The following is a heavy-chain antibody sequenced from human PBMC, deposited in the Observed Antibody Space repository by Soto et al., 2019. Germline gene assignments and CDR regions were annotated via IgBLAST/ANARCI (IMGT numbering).Heavy chain of an antibody. D-gene: IGHD6-13*01. CDR2: MYYSGST. Sequence: QVQLRESGPGLVKPSQTLSLTCTVSGGSINSGGYYWNWIRQHPGKGLEWIGYMYYSGSTYYNPSLMSRVIIAADTSENHFPLKLSSVTAADTAVYFCARGYRQSGYSSSWVFDYWGQGTLVNVSS. CDR3: ARGYRQSGYSSSWVFDY. V-gene: IGHV4-31*03. CDR1: GGSINSGGYY. J-gene: IGHJ4*02.